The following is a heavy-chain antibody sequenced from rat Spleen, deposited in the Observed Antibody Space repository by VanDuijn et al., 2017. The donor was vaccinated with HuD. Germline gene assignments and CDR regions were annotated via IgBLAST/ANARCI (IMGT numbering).Heavy chain of an antibody. CDR2: ISTGGGNT. D-gene: IGHD5-1*01. CDR1: GFTFSNYY. V-gene: IGHV5-25*01. Sequence: EVQLVESGGGLVQPGRSMKLSCAASGFTFSNYYMACVRQAPTKGLEWVASISTGGGNTYYRDSVKGRFTISRDNAKSTLYLQMDSPRSEDTATYYCARTRLGADVMDAWGQGASVTVSS. CDR3: ARTRLGADVMDA. J-gene: IGHJ4*01.